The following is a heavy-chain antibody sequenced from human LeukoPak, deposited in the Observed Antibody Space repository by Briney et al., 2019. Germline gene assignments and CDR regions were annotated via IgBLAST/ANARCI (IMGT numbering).Heavy chain of an antibody. CDR2: IIPIFGTA. CDR3: AKGYGWEASYYYYYMDV. D-gene: IGHD1-26*01. J-gene: IGHJ6*03. Sequence: ASVKVSCKASGYTFTSYGISWVRQAPGQGLEWMGGIIPIFGTANYAQKFQGRVTITADKSTSTAYMELSSLRAEDTAVYYCAKGYGWEASYYYYYMDVWGKGTTVTISS. V-gene: IGHV1-69*06. CDR1: GYTFTSYG.